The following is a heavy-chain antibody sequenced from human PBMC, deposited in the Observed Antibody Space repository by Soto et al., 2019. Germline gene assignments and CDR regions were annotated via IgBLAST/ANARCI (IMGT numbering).Heavy chain of an antibody. V-gene: IGHV1-69*06. D-gene: IGHD4-17*01. J-gene: IGHJ6*02. CDR1: GSTFRSSL. Sequence: SSSPVSCPSSGSTFRSSLINFVRHQPAQGLEWMGGIIPIFGTSNYAQKFQGRVTITADKSTSTAYMELSSLRSEDTAVYYGAREPYGDYGSQGMDGWGQGTTVNVS. CDR3: AREPYGDYGSQGMDG. CDR2: IIPIFGTS.